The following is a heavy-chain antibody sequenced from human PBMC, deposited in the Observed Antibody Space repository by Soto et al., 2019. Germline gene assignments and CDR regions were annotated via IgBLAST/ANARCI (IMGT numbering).Heavy chain of an antibody. CDR3: ARDLFNGSGWPFAY. J-gene: IGHJ4*02. D-gene: IGHD6-19*01. CDR2: ISSSSSTI. Sequence: EVQLVESGGGLVQPGGSLRLSCAASGFTFSSYSMNWVRQAPGKGLEWVSYISSSSSTIYYADSVKGRFTISRDNAKNSLYLQMNSLRAEDTAVYDCARDLFNGSGWPFAYWGQGTLVTVSS. V-gene: IGHV3-48*01. CDR1: GFTFSSYS.